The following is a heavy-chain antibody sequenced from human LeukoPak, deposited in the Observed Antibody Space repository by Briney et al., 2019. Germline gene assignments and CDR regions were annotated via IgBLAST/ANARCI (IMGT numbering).Heavy chain of an antibody. CDR2: IYYSGST. Sequence: SETLSLTCTVSGGSISSYYWSWIRQPPGKGLEWIGYIYYSGSTNYNPSLKSRVTISVDTSKNQFSLKLSSVTAADTAVYYCACSDYGGNSGAEYFQHRGQGTLVTVSS. CDR1: GGSISSYY. CDR3: ACSDYGGNSGAEYFQH. V-gene: IGHV4-59*08. J-gene: IGHJ1*01. D-gene: IGHD4-23*01.